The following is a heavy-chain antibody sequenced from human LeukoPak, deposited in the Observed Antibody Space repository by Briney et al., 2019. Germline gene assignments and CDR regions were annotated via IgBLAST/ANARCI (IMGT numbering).Heavy chain of an antibody. D-gene: IGHD5-18*01. J-gene: IGHJ4*02. CDR3: AKSVFGYSYGYFDY. CDR2: ISGSGGST. CDR1: GFTFSGSA. Sequence: GGSLRLSCAASGFTFSGSAMTWVRQAPGKGLEWVSLISGSGGSTYYADSVKGRFTISRDNSKNTLYLQMNSLRAEDTAVYYCAKSVFGYSYGYFDYWGQGTLVTVSS. V-gene: IGHV3-23*01.